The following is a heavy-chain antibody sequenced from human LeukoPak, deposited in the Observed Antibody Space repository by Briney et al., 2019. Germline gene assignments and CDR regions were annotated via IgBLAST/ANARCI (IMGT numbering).Heavy chain of an antibody. CDR2: ISAYNGNT. D-gene: IGHD5-12*01. Sequence: ASVKVSCKASGYTFTSYGISWVRQASGQGLEWMGWISAYNGNTNYAQKLQGRVTMTTDTSTSTAYMELRSLRSDDTAVYYCARDGGYDYLTYGMDVWGQGTTVTVSS. CDR3: ARDGGYDYLTYGMDV. V-gene: IGHV1-18*01. CDR1: GYTFTSYG. J-gene: IGHJ6*02.